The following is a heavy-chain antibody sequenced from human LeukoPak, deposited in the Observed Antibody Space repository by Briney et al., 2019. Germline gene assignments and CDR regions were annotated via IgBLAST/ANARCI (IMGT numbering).Heavy chain of an antibody. CDR2: IIPIFGTA. V-gene: IGHV1-69*06. D-gene: IGHD3-22*01. J-gene: IGHJ3*02. Sequence: SVKVSCKASGGTFSSYAISWVRQAPGQGLEWMGGIIPIFGTANYAQKFQGRVTITADKSTSTAYMELSSLRSEDTAVYYCARGGGYYDSSGSLPYDAFDIWGQGTMVTVSS. CDR3: ARGGGYYDSSGSLPYDAFDI. CDR1: GGTFSSYA.